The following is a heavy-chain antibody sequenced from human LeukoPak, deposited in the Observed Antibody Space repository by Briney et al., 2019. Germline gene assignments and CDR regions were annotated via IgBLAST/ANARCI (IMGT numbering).Heavy chain of an antibody. CDR1: GYTFTGYY. V-gene: IGHV1-2*02. CDR3: ARAVGRVYYFDY. Sequence: ASVKVSCKASGYTFTGYYMHWVRQAPGQGLEWMGWINPNSGGTNYAQKFQGRVTMTRDTSISTAYMEVSRLRSDDTAVYHCARAVGRVYYFDYWGQGTLVIVSS. D-gene: IGHD3-16*01. CDR2: INPNSGGT. J-gene: IGHJ4*02.